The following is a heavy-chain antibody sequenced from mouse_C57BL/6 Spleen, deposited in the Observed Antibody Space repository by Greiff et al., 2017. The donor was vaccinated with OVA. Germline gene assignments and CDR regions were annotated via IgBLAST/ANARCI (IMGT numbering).Heavy chain of an antibody. CDR3: TRGTGTRDWYFDV. D-gene: IGHD4-1*01. CDR1: GFTFSSYA. CDR2: ISSGGDYI. V-gene: IGHV5-9-1*02. Sequence: EVHLVESGEGLVKPGGSLKLSCAASGFTFSSYAMSWVRQTPEKRLEWVAYISSGGDYIYYADTVKGRFTISRDNARNTLYLQMSSLKSEDTAMYYCTRGTGTRDWYFDVWGTGTTVTVSS. J-gene: IGHJ1*03.